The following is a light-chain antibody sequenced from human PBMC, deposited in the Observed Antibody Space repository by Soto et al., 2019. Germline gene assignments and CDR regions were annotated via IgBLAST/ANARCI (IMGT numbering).Light chain of an antibody. Sequence: EIVMTQSPATLSVSPGERATLSCRASQSVSSDLAWYQQKPGQAPRLLISGASTKANGIPDRFSGSGSGTEFTLTIRSLQSEDFAVYYCQQYNNWPPAFGGGSNVEIK. CDR2: GAS. J-gene: IGKJ4*01. V-gene: IGKV3-15*01. CDR3: QQYNNWPPA. CDR1: QSVSSD.